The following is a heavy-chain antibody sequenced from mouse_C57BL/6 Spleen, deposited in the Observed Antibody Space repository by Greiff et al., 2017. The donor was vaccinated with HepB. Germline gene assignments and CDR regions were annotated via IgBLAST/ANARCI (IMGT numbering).Heavy chain of an antibody. CDR1: GYTFTDYY. V-gene: IGHV1-76*01. Sequence: QVQLQQSGAELVRPGASVKLSCKASGYTFTDYYINWVKQRPGQGLEWIARIYPGSGNTYYNEKFKGKATLTAEKSSSTAYMQLSSLTSEDSAVYFCARDDYYGSSHFDYWGQGTTLTVSS. CDR2: IYPGSGNT. J-gene: IGHJ2*01. D-gene: IGHD1-1*01. CDR3: ARDDYYGSSHFDY.